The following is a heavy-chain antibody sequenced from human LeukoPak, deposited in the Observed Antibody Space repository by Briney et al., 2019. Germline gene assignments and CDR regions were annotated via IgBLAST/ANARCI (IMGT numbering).Heavy chain of an antibody. CDR2: IYYSGST. CDR1: GGSISSYY. V-gene: IGHV4-59*12. D-gene: IGHD6-13*01. J-gene: IGHJ6*03. Sequence: PSETLSLTCTVSGGSISSYYWSWIRQPPGKGLEWIGYIYYSGSTNYNPSLKSRVTISVDTSKNQFSLKLSSVTAADTAVYYCARAVGSSTGLYMDVWGKGTTVTVSS. CDR3: ARAVGSSTGLYMDV.